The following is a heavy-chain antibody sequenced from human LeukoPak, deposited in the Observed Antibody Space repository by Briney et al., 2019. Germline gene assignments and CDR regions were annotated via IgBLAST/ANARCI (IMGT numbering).Heavy chain of an antibody. CDR1: GFTFSSYA. CDR2: ISGSGGST. CDR3: AKAPNGDYGGNWFDP. Sequence: PGGSLRLSCSASGFTFSSYAMSWVRQAPEKGLEWVSAISGSGGSTYYADSVKGRFTISRDNSKNTLYLQMNSLRAEDTAVYYCAKAPNGDYGGNWFDPWGQGTLVTVSS. V-gene: IGHV3-23*01. D-gene: IGHD4-17*01. J-gene: IGHJ5*02.